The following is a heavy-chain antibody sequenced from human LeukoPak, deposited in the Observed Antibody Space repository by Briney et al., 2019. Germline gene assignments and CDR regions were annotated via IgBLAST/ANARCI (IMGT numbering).Heavy chain of an antibody. J-gene: IGHJ5*02. V-gene: IGHV3-21*01. D-gene: IGHD6-13*01. Sequence: GGSLRLSCAASGFTFSSYSMNWVRQAPGKGLEWVSSISSSSSYIYYADSVKGRFTISRDNAKNSLYLQMNSLRAEDTAVYYCARHPSVAAAGQTGNWFDPWGQGTLVTVSS. CDR3: ARHPSVAAAGQTGNWFDP. CDR2: ISSSSSYI. CDR1: GFTFSSYS.